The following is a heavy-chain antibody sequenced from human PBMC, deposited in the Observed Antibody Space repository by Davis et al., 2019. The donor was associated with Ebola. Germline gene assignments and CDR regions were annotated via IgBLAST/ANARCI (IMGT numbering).Heavy chain of an antibody. CDR1: GYTFTSYG. CDR2: ISAFSGNT. Sequence: AASVKVSCKASGYTFTSYGISWVRQAPGQGLEWMGWISAFSGNTNYAQKLQGRVTMTTDTSTSTAYMELSSLRSDDTAVYYCARRDYGDYGAFWGQGTLVTVSS. D-gene: IGHD4-17*01. V-gene: IGHV1-18*01. CDR3: ARRDYGDYGAF. J-gene: IGHJ4*02.